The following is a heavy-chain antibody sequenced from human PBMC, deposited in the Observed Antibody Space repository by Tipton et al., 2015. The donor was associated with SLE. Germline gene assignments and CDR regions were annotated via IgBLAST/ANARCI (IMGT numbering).Heavy chain of an antibody. Sequence: TLSLTCTVSSGSVSSGSYYWSWIRQPPGKGLEWIGYIYYSGTTNFNPSLKTRVTMSVDTSKNQFSLRLSSVTAADTAVYYCARDLDGYNYGDYWGQGILVTVSS. CDR2: IYYSGTT. CDR3: ARDLDGYNYGDY. CDR1: SGSVSSGSYY. V-gene: IGHV4-61*01. D-gene: IGHD5-24*01. J-gene: IGHJ4*02.